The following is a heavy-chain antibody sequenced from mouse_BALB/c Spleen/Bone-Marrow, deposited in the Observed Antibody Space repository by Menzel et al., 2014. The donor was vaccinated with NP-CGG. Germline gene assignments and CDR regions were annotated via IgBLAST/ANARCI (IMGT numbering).Heavy chain of an antibody. D-gene: IGHD2-1*01. CDR3: ARSRGNYWYFDV. CDR1: GYTFTEYT. V-gene: IGHV1-18*01. Sequence: EVQLQQSGPELVKPGASVKISRKTSGYTFTEYTMHWVKQSHGKSLEWIGGINPNNGGTVYNQKFEDKATLTVDKSSSTAYMEFRSLTSEDSAIYYCARSRGNYWYFDVWGAGTTVTVSS. J-gene: IGHJ1*01. CDR2: INPNNGGT.